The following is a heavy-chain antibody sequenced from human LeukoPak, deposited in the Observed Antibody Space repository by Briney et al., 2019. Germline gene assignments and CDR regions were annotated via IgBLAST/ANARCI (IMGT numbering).Heavy chain of an antibody. V-gene: IGHV3-11*01. Sequence: TAGGSLRLSCAVSGFTFSDYYMSWIRQAPGKGLEWVSYISSSGSTIYYADSVKGRFTISRDNAKNSLYLQMNSLRAEDTAVYYCARSGGLYCGGDCYFDYWGQGTLVTVSS. CDR1: GFTFSDYY. J-gene: IGHJ4*02. D-gene: IGHD2-21*02. CDR2: ISSSGSTI. CDR3: ARSGGLYCGGDCYFDY.